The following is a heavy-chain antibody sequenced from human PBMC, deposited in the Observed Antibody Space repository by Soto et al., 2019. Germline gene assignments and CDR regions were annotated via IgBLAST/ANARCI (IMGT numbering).Heavy chain of an antibody. D-gene: IGHD2-15*01. J-gene: IGHJ3*02. V-gene: IGHV1-3*05. Sequence: QVQLVQSGAEEKKPGASVKVSCKASGYTFTSYAMHWVRQAPGQRLEWMGWINAGNGNTKYSQKFQGRVTITRDTSESTAYMELSSLRSSDTAVYYCARALGYCSGGSCNGGAFEIWGQGTMVTVSS. CDR1: GYTFTSYA. CDR2: INAGNGNT. CDR3: ARALGYCSGGSCNGGAFEI.